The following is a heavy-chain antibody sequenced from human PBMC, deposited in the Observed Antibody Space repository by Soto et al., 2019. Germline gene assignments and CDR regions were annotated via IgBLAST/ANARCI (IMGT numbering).Heavy chain of an antibody. Sequence: EVQLVESGGGLVQPGGSLILSCAASGFTFSDHYMDWVRQAPGKGLEWVGRTRNKANSYTTEYAASVKGRFTISRDDSNSSLYLQVNSLKTEDTAVYYCAGSGGDYRDFDYWGQGTLVTVSS. CDR2: TRNKANSYTT. CDR1: GFTFSDHY. V-gene: IGHV3-72*01. J-gene: IGHJ4*02. D-gene: IGHD3-10*01. CDR3: AGSGGDYRDFDY.